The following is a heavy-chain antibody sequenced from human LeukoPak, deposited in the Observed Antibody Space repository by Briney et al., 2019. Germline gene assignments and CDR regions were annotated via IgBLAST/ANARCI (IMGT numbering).Heavy chain of an antibody. CDR2: IYYSGTT. CDR3: ARDLSGSLYFDY. Sequence: SETLSLTCTVSGGSISHYYWSWIRQPPGKGLEWIGYIYYSGTTNYNPSLKSRVTISVDTSKNQFSLRLSSVTAADTAVYFCARDLSGSLYFDYWGQGVLVTVSS. CDR1: GGSISHYY. J-gene: IGHJ4*02. V-gene: IGHV4-59*12. D-gene: IGHD3-10*01.